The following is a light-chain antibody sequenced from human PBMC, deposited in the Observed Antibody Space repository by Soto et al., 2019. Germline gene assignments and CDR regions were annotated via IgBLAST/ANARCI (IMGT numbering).Light chain of an antibody. CDR3: QQRSNWPLT. Sequence: EIVMTRSPATLSVSTGERATLSCRASQSVRSNLAWYQQKPGRAPRLLMYGASNRVTGVPARFSGSGSGTDFTLTISSVQSEDFAVYYCQQRSNWPLTFGGGTKVDIK. J-gene: IGKJ4*01. V-gene: IGKV3-15*01. CDR1: QSVRSN. CDR2: GAS.